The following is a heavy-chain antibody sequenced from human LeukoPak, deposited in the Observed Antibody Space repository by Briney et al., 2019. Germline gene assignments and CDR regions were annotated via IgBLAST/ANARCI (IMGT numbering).Heavy chain of an antibody. J-gene: IGHJ6*02. Sequence: ASVKVSCKASGGTFSSYAISWVRQAPGQGLEWMGGIIPIFGTANYPQKFQGRVTITADESTSTAYMELSSLRSEDTAVYYCARRGYSYGPIGHYYYYGMDVWGQGTTVTVSS. CDR2: IIPIFGTA. CDR1: GGTFSSYA. CDR3: ARRGYSYGPIGHYYYYGMDV. D-gene: IGHD5-18*01. V-gene: IGHV1-69*01.